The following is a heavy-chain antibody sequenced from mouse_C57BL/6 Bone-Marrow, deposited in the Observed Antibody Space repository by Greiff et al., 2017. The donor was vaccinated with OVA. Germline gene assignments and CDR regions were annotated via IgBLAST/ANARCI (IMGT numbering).Heavy chain of an antibody. Sequence: QVQLQQPGAELVKPGASVKMSCKASGYTFTSYWITWVKQRPGQGLEWIGDIYPGSGSTNYNEKFKSKATLTVDTSSSTAYMQLSSLTSEDSAVCYCARGYYGSSYDLWYAMDYWGQGTSVTVSS. D-gene: IGHD1-1*01. V-gene: IGHV1-55*01. CDR1: GYTFTSYW. J-gene: IGHJ4*01. CDR2: IYPGSGST. CDR3: ARGYYGSSYDLWYAMDY.